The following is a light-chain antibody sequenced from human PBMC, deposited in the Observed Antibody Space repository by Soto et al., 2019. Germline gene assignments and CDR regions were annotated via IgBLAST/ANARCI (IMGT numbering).Light chain of an antibody. V-gene: IGKV3-15*01. Sequence: IVMTQAPATLSVSPGEKATLTCRASQSVSSKLAWYQQKPGQAPRLLIYGASTRATGIPSRFSGSGSGTEFTLTISSLQPGDFATYYWQHYNTSPWTFGEGTKVDIK. J-gene: IGKJ1*01. CDR2: GAS. CDR1: QSVSSK. CDR3: QHYNTSPWT.